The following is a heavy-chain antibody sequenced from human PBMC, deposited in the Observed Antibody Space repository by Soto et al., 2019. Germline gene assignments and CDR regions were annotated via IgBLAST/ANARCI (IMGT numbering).Heavy chain of an antibody. Sequence: QVQLVQSGAEVKKPGASVKVSCKASGYTFTSYAMHWVRQAPGQRLEWMGWINAGNGNTKYSQKFQGRVTITRDTSASTAYMEMSNLRSEGTALYYCARDQRDGDYVGNDYYGMDVWGQGTTVTVSS. CDR3: ARDQRDGDYVGNDYYGMDV. CDR1: GYTFTSYA. J-gene: IGHJ6*02. V-gene: IGHV1-3*01. CDR2: INAGNGNT. D-gene: IGHD4-17*01.